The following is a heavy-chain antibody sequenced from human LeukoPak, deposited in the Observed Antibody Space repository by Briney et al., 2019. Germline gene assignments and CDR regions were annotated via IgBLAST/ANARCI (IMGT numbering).Heavy chain of an antibody. CDR1: GYTFTSNY. V-gene: IGHV1-46*01. J-gene: IGHJ4*02. CDR2: IYPRDGST. D-gene: IGHD4-23*01. CDR3: VVFPDYGGNS. Sequence: GASVKVSCKASGYTFTSNYIHWVRQAPGQGLEWMGMIYPRDGSTNYAQKFQGRVTITADESTSTAYMELSSLRSEDTAVYYCVVFPDYGGNSWGQGTLVTVSS.